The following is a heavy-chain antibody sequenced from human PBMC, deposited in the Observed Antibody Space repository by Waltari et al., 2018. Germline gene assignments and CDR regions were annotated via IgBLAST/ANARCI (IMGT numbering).Heavy chain of an antibody. CDR1: GDSINNYY. CDR3: ARSIREFSSTSGGFDH. D-gene: IGHD2-2*01. J-gene: IGHJ4*02. V-gene: IGHV4-59*01. CDR2: IYYSGIT. Sequence: QVQLQESGPGLVKPSETLSLTCTVSGDSINNYYWTWIRQPPGRGLEWIAYIYYSGITNYNPSLKSRVTISLDRSKNQFSLRLNSVTAADTAVYYCARSIREFSSTSGGFDHWGQGTQVTVSS.